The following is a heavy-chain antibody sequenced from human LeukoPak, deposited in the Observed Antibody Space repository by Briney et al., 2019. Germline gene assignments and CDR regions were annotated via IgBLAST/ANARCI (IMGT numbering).Heavy chain of an antibody. D-gene: IGHD5-12*01. CDR3: AKCGDSGCHLIDY. CDR1: GFTFSTNA. J-gene: IGHJ4*02. CDR2: ISGRTGST. Sequence: PGGSLRLSCAASGFTFSTNAMSWVRQGPGKGLEWVSAISGRTGSTYYSDSVKGRFTISRDNSKSTLYLQMDSLRAEDTAVYYCAKCGDSGCHLIDYWGQGTLVTVSS. V-gene: IGHV3-23*01.